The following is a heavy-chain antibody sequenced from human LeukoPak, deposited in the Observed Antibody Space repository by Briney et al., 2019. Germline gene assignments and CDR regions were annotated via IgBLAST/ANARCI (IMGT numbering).Heavy chain of an antibody. J-gene: IGHJ3*02. V-gene: IGHV4-59*01. D-gene: IGHD3-16*01. Sequence: SETLSLTCTVSGGSIRSYYWSWIRQPPGKGLEWIGYIYYSGSTKYNSSLKSRVTISVDTSKNQFSVKLSSVTAADTAVYYCARALNTGDDAFDIWGQGTMVTVSS. CDR1: GGSIRSYY. CDR2: IYYSGST. CDR3: ARALNTGDDAFDI.